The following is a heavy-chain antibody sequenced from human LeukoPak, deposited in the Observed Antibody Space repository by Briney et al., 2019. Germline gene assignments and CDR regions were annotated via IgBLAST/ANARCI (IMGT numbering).Heavy chain of an antibody. CDR3: ARDRVNYFDY. J-gene: IGHJ4*02. CDR2: IKQDGSEK. D-gene: IGHD4-23*01. Sequence: GGSLRLSCAASGFTFSSYLMNWVRQAPGKGLEWVANIKQDGSEKYYVDSVKGRFTISRDNAKNSLYLQMNSLRAEDTAVYYCARDRVNYFDYWGQGTLVTVPS. V-gene: IGHV3-7*01. CDR1: GFTFSSYL.